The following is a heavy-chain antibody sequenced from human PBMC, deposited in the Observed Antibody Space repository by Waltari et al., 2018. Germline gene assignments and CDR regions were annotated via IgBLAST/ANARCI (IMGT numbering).Heavy chain of an antibody. J-gene: IGHJ6*02. D-gene: IGHD6-6*01. CDR3: ARDSSSSGSYYYYGMDV. V-gene: IGHV3-21*01. CDR2: ISSSSSYI. CDR1: GFTFSSYS. Sequence: EVQLVESGGGLVKPGGSLRLSCAASGFTFSSYSMNWVRQAPGKGLEWVSSISSSSSYIYYADSVKGRFTISRDNAKNSLYLQMNSLRAEDTAVYYCARDSSSSGSYYYYGMDVWGQGTTVTVSS.